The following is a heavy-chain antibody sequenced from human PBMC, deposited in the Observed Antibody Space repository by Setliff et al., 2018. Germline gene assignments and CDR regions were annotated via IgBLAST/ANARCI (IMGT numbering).Heavy chain of an antibody. V-gene: IGHV3-30*01. CDR1: GFIFSSYA. J-gene: IGHJ6*02. CDR2: MSYDGNSK. D-gene: IGHD6-13*01. Sequence: GGSLRLSCAASGFIFSSYAMHWVRQAPGKGLEWVAVMSYDGNSKYYADSVKGRFTISRDNSKNTLFLQMNSLRPEDPAVYSCARDCRVGWVFTYGMDVWGRGSTGTVS. CDR3: ARDCRVGWVFTYGMDV.